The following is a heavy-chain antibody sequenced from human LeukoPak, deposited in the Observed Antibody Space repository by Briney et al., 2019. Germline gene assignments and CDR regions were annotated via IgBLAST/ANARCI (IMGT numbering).Heavy chain of an antibody. CDR3: ARDSYELGAIFDY. D-gene: IGHD1-26*01. V-gene: IGHV3-74*01. Sequence: PGGSLRLSCAASGFTFTRYWMHWVRQVPGKGLVWVSRVNIDGTTTNYADSVKGRFTVSRDNAKNTLFLQLSSLRVEDTAVYYCARDSYELGAIFDYWGQGTLVTVSS. CDR2: VNIDGTTT. CDR1: GFTFTRYW. J-gene: IGHJ4*02.